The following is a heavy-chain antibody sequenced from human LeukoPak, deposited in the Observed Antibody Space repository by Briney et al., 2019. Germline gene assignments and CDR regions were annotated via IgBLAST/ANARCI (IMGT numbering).Heavy chain of an antibody. CDR1: GGSISSYY. J-gene: IGHJ6*03. D-gene: IGHD5-12*01. CDR3: ARTVATTYYYYYYYMDV. CDR2: IYYSGST. V-gene: IGHV4-59*01. Sequence: SETLSLTCTVSGGSISSYYWSWIRQPPGKGLEWIGYIYYSGSTNYNPSLKSRVTISVDTSKNQFSLKLSSVTAADTAVYYCARTVATTYYYYYYYMDVWDTGTTVTISS.